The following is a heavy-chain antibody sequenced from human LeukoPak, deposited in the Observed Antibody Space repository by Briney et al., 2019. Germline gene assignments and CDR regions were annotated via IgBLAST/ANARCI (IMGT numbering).Heavy chain of an antibody. D-gene: IGHD3-3*01. CDR1: GFTFSGYN. V-gene: IGHV3-21*01. Sequence: GGSWGLSGAASGFTFSGYNMNWVGQAPGKGLDWVSSISSSSSYIYYADSVKGRFTISRDNAKNSLYLQMNSLRAEDTAVYYCASSSERDYDFWSGYPLGYWGQGTLATVSS. J-gene: IGHJ4*02. CDR2: ISSSSSYI. CDR3: ASSSERDYDFWSGYPLGY.